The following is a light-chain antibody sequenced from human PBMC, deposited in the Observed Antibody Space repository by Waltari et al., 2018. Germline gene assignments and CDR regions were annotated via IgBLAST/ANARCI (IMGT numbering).Light chain of an antibody. CDR3: QTGRHGIWV. V-gene: IGLV4-69*01. J-gene: IGLJ3*02. CDR1: SRYRSDA. Sequence: QLVLTQSPSASASLGASVKLTCTPSSRYRSDAIACHHQHPEKGPRYLMKVNSDGRHSKGDGIPDRFSGSSSGAERYLTISSLQSEDEADYYCQTGRHGIWVFGGGTKLTVL. CDR2: VNSDGRH.